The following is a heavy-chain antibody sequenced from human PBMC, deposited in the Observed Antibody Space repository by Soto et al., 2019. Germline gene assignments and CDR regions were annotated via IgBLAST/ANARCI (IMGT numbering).Heavy chain of an antibody. V-gene: IGHV5-51*01. CDR1: GYSFTSYW. Sequence: GESLKISCKGSGYSFTSYWIGWVRQMPGKGLEWMGIIYPGDSDTRYSPSFQGQVTISADKSISTAYLQWSSLKASDTAMYYCARHGAVSSSAQFYYYYGMDVWGQGTTVNVSS. D-gene: IGHD6-6*01. CDR3: ARHGAVSSSAQFYYYYGMDV. J-gene: IGHJ6*02. CDR2: IYPGDSDT.